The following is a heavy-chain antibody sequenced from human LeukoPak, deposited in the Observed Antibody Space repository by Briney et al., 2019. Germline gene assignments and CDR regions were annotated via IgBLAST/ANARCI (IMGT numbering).Heavy chain of an antibody. V-gene: IGHV3-48*03. J-gene: IGHJ3*02. Sequence: GGSLRLSCAASGFTFSSYEMIWVRQAPGKGLEWVSYISSSGSTIYYADSVKGRFTISRDNSKNTLYLQMNSLRAEDTAVYYCARDGYSYGFNAFDIWGQGTMVTVSS. CDR2: ISSSGSTI. D-gene: IGHD5-18*01. CDR3: ARDGYSYGFNAFDI. CDR1: GFTFSSYE.